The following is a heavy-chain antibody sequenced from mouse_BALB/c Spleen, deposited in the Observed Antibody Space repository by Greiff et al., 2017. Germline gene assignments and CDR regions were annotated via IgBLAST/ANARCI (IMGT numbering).Heavy chain of an antibody. CDR1: GFNIKDTY. V-gene: IGHV14-3*02. Sequence: VQLQQSGAELVKPGASVKLSCTASGFNIKDTYMHWVKQRPEQGLEWIGRIDPANGNTKYDLKFQGKATITADTSSNTAYLQLSSLTSEDTAVYYCVSDGYYAMDYWGQGTSVTVSS. J-gene: IGHJ4*01. CDR2: IDPANGNT. CDR3: VSDGYYAMDY. D-gene: IGHD2-3*01.